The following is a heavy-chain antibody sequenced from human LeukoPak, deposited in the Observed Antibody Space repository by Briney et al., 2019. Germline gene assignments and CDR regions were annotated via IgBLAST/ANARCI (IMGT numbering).Heavy chain of an antibody. V-gene: IGHV3-33*08. CDR2: IWYDGSNK. CDR1: GFTFSSYG. CDR3: AREQSDSSGYYYAETFRH. Sequence: GGSLRLSCAASGFTFSSYGMHWVRQAPGKGLEWVAVIWYDGSNKYYADSVKGRFTISRDNSKNTLYLQMNSLRAEDTAVYYCAREQSDSSGYYYAETFRHWGQGTLVTVSS. J-gene: IGHJ1*01. D-gene: IGHD3-22*01.